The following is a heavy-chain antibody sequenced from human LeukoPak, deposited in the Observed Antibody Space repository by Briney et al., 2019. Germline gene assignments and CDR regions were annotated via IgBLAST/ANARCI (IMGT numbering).Heavy chain of an antibody. J-gene: IGHJ4*02. D-gene: IGHD7-27*01. CDR1: GFTFSNYW. CDR3: ARDLAWGAFDY. V-gene: IGHV3-23*01. CDR2: VSPPGGGT. Sequence: GGSLRLSCAASGFTFSNYWMNWVRLAPGKGLEWVSGVSPPGGGTYYADSVKGRFTISRDDSRNTLSLQMNSLRVEDTAVYYCARDLAWGAFDYWGQGILVAVSS.